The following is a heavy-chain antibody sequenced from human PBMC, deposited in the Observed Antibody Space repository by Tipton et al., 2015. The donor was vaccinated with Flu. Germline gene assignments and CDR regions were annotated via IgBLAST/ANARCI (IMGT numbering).Heavy chain of an antibody. V-gene: IGHV4-59*07. CDR2: IYYSGST. J-gene: IGHJ4*02. D-gene: IGHD4-11*01. CDR3: ARMTTALNFDY. Sequence: TLSLTCPVSGGSISSYYWCWIRQPPGKGLEWIGYIYYSGSTNYNPSLKSRVTISVDTSMNQFSLKLSSVTAADTAVYYCARMTTALNFDYWAQGTLVTVSS. CDR1: GGSISSYY.